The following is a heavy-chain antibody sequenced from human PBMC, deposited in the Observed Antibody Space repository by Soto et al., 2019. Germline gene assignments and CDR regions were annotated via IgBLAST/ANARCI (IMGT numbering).Heavy chain of an antibody. V-gene: IGHV1-69*13. CDR2: IIPIFGTA. CDR1: GGTFSSYA. Sequence: SVKVSCKASGGTFSSYAISWVRQAPGQGLEWMGGIIPIFGTANYAQKFQGRVTITADESTSTAYMELSSLRSEDTAVYYCAKAGDTAMAPGGPYYYYGMDVWGQGTTVTVSS. CDR3: AKAGDTAMAPGGPYYYYGMDV. J-gene: IGHJ6*02. D-gene: IGHD5-18*01.